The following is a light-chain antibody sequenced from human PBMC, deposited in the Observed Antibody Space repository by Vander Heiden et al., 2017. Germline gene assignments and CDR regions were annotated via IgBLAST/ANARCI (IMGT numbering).Light chain of an antibody. CDR3: QQYDNRPHT. CDR2: DAS. J-gene: IGKJ4*01. CDR1: QDISNY. V-gene: IGKV1-33*01. Sequence: DIQIAQSPSSLSASVGDRVTITGQASQDISNYLTWYQQKPGKAPKLLIYDASTLETGVPSRFSGSGSGTDFTFTISSLQSEDIATYYCQQYDNRPHTFGRGTKVEIK.